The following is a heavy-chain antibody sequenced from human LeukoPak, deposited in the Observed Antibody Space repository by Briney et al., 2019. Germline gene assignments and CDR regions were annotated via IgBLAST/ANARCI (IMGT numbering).Heavy chain of an antibody. CDR1: GYTFTSYG. D-gene: IGHD6-6*01. CDR3: ARVVEYSSSSSLDY. V-gene: IGHV1-18*01. J-gene: IGHJ4*02. Sequence: GASVKVSCKASGYTFTSYGISWVRQAPGQGLEWMGWISAYNGNTNYAQKFQGRVTMTRDTSISTAYMELSRLRSDDTAVYYCARVVEYSSSSSLDYWGQGTLVTVSS. CDR2: ISAYNGNT.